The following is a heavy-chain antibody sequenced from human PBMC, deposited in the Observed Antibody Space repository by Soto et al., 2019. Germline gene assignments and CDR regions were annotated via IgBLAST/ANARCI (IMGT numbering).Heavy chain of an antibody. J-gene: IGHJ6*03. CDR2: ISAYNGNT. CDR3: ARGAPPPWWGGVVNYYYYYYMDV. D-gene: IGHD3-3*01. Sequence: QVQXXQSGAEVKKXGASVKVSCKASGYTFTSYGISWVRQAPGXXXXXMGWISAYNGNTNYAQKLQGRVTMTTDTSTSXXXMXXXXXXXXXXXXXXXARGAPPPWWGGVVNYYYYYYMDVWGKGTTVTVSS. CDR1: GYTFTSYG. V-gene: IGHV1-18*01.